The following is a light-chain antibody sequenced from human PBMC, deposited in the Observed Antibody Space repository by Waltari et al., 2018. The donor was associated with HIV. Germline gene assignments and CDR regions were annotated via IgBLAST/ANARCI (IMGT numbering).Light chain of an antibody. CDR3: QQYNDWPPLT. Sequence: EIVITQSPATLSVSPGERATLSCRASQGVGSNLAWYWQKPGQAPRLLIFAASTRATGIPARFSGRGSGTEFTLTISSLQSEDFAVYYCQQYNDWPPLTFGGGTKVEI. J-gene: IGKJ4*01. V-gene: IGKV3D-15*01. CDR2: AAS. CDR1: QGVGSN.